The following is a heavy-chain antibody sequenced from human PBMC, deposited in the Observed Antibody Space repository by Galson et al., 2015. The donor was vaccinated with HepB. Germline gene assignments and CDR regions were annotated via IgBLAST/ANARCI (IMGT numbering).Heavy chain of an antibody. CDR3: ARAEGYCSSTSCYFLEWWPREEYYYYGMDV. V-gene: IGHV3-7*01. D-gene: IGHD2-2*01. Sequence: SLRLSCAASGFTFSNYWMSWVRQAPGKGLEWVANINQDGSEKYYVDSVKGRFTISRDNAKNSLYLQMNSLRAEDTAVYYCARAEGYCSSTSCYFLEWWPREEYYYYGMDVWGQGTTVTVSS. CDR2: INQDGSEK. CDR1: GFTFSNYW. J-gene: IGHJ6*02.